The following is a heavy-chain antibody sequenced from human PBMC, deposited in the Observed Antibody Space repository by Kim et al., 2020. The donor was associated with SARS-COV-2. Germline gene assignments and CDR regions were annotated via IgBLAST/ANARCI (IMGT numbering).Heavy chain of an antibody. V-gene: IGHV4-59*01. CDR3: ARDRGYSSGWYYFDY. J-gene: IGHJ4*02. D-gene: IGHD6-19*01. Sequence: PSRTSRVTISVDTSKNQFSLKLGSVTAADTAVYYCARDRGYSSGWYYFDYWGQGTLVTVSS.